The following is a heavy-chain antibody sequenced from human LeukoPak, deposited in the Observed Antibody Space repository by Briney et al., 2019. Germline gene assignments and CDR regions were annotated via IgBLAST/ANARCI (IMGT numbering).Heavy chain of an antibody. V-gene: IGHV4-59*12. CDR1: GGSISNYY. CDR2: IYSSGST. CDR3: ARGELSSSWYYYYYYYMDV. J-gene: IGHJ6*03. Sequence: PSETLSLTCTVSGGSISNYYWSWIRQPPGKGLEWIGYIYSSGSTTYNPSLKSRVTISLDTSKNQFSLKLGSVTAADTAVYYCARGELSSSWYYYYYYYMDVWGKGTTVTVSS. D-gene: IGHD6-13*01.